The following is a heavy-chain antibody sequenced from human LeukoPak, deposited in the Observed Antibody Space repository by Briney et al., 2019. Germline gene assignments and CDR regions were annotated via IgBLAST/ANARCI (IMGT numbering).Heavy chain of an antibody. CDR2: IYTSGST. Sequence: SETLSLTCTVCGGSISSYYWSWIQQPAGKGLEWIGRIYTSGSTNYNPSLKSRVTMSVDTSKNQFSLKLSSVTAADTAVYYCARDGCCSSTSCYHPLDPNWFDPWGQGTLVTVSS. J-gene: IGHJ5*02. CDR3: ARDGCCSSTSCYHPLDPNWFDP. D-gene: IGHD2-2*03. V-gene: IGHV4-4*07. CDR1: GGSISSYY.